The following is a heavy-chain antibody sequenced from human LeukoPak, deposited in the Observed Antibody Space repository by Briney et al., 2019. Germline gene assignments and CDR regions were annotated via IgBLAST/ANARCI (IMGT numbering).Heavy chain of an antibody. CDR1: GYTFTSYG. CDR3: ANSEQWLLLGDY. CDR2: ISAYNGNT. V-gene: IGHV1-18*01. J-gene: IGHJ4*02. Sequence: ASVKVSCKASGYTFTSYGISWVRQAPGQGLEWMGWISAYNGNTNYAQKLQGRVTMTTDTSTSTAYMELRSLRSDDTAIYYCANSEQWLLLGDYWGQGTLVTVSS. D-gene: IGHD3-22*01.